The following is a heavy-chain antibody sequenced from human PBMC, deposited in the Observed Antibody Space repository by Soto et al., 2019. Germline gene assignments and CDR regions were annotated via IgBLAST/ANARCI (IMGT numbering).Heavy chain of an antibody. CDR1: GFTFSSYG. Sequence: GGSLRLSCAASGFTFSSYGMHWVRQAPGKGLEWVAVIWYDGSNKYYADSVKGRFTISRDNSKNTLYLQMNSLRAEDTAVYYCAREENFSYYYGMDVWGQGTTVTV. V-gene: IGHV3-33*01. CDR3: AREENFSYYYGMDV. D-gene: IGHD1-7*01. CDR2: IWYDGSNK. J-gene: IGHJ6*02.